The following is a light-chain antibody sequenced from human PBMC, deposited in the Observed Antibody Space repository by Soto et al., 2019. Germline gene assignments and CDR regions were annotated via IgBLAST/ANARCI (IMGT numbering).Light chain of an antibody. CDR2: NVS. V-gene: IGLV2-14*03. Sequence: QSALTQPASVSGSPGQSITISCTGTSSDVSSYDYVSWYQQHPGEAHKLIIYNVSDRPSGVSNRFSGSKSGNTASLTISGLQAEDEADYYCSSFTTSSTYVFGTGTKLTVL. CDR3: SSFTTSSTYV. CDR1: SSDVSSYDY. J-gene: IGLJ1*01.